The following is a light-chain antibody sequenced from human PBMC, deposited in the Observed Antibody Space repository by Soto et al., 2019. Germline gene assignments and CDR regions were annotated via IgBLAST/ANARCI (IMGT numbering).Light chain of an antibody. CDR3: QQSYTTPVT. J-gene: IGKJ1*01. CDR1: QTVLYSSNY. V-gene: IGKV4-1*01. CDR2: WAS. Sequence: DIVMTQSPDSLSVSLGERATINCMSSQTVLYSSNYLAWYQQKAGQPPKLLIYWASTRESGVPDRFSGSGCGTDFTLTISSLQAEDVAVYYCQQSYTTPVTFGQGTKVEI.